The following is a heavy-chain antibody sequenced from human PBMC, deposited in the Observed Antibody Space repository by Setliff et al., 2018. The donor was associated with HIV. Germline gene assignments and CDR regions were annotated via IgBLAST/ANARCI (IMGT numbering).Heavy chain of an antibody. J-gene: IGHJ4*02. V-gene: IGHV4-4*07. CDR3: ARATSSPGSTPD. Sequence: SETLSLTCTVSGGSVNTYYWTWIRQPAGRGLEWIGRIYMTGGTSSNPSLRGRVIMSLDTSKTQSPLKLSSVTAADTAVYYCARATSSPGSTPDWGQGILVTVSS. CDR1: GGSVNTYY. CDR2: IYMTGGT. D-gene: IGHD6-6*01.